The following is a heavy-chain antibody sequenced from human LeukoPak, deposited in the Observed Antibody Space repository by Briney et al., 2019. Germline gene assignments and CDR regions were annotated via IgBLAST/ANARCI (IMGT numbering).Heavy chain of an antibody. Sequence: SGGSLRLSCAASGFTFSSYAMSWVRQAPGKGLEWVSDISGGGATTFYADSVKGRFTISRDNSKNTLYLQLSSLRAEDTAVYYCAKPQLAGVTSQHDVVVLPAAISYFGMDVWGQGTTVTVSS. CDR1: GFTFSSYA. CDR2: ISGGGATT. V-gene: IGHV3-23*01. J-gene: IGHJ6*02. CDR3: AKPQLAGVTSQHDVVVLPAAISYFGMDV. D-gene: IGHD2-2*01.